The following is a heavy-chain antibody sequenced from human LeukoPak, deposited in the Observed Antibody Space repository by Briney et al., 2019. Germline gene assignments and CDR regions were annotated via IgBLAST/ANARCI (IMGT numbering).Heavy chain of an antibody. CDR2: SYYTGVT. CDR3: ARLHLDYLDL. J-gene: IGHJ1*01. D-gene: IGHD5-12*01. V-gene: IGHV4-59*01. Sequence: SETLSLTCTVSVGPMRDYYWSWIRQPPGKGLEWIGYSYYTGVTNYNPSLKSRVTISVDTPKRQFTLNLTSVTSADTAVYYCARLHLDYLDLWGQGAVVTVSS. CDR1: VGPMRDYY.